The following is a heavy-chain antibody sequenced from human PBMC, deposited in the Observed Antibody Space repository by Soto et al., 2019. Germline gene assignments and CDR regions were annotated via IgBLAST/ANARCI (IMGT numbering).Heavy chain of an antibody. D-gene: IGHD3-3*01. CDR1: GGTFSSYA. Sequence: QVQLVQSGAEVKKPGSSVKVSCKASGGTFSSYAISWVRQAPGQGLEWMGGIIPIFGTANYAQKFQGRVTSTADESTSTAYMELSSLRSEDTAVYYCARGGRYYDFWSGYYAAYYYGMDVWGQGTTVTVSS. CDR2: IIPIFGTA. J-gene: IGHJ6*02. CDR3: ARGGRYYDFWSGYYAAYYYGMDV. V-gene: IGHV1-69*12.